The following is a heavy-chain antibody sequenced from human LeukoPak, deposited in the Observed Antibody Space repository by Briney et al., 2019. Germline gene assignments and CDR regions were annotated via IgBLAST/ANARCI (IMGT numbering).Heavy chain of an antibody. J-gene: IGHJ5*02. CDR1: GFTFSSYW. Sequence: QPGGSLRLSCAASGFTFSSYWMTWVRQAPGKGLEWVATIKEDGSEQYYVDSVKGRFTISRDNAKNSLYLQMSSLRADDTAVYYCARSGPSGYYEAWGQGTLVTVSS. CDR3: ARSGPSGYYEA. CDR2: IKEDGSEQ. D-gene: IGHD3-22*01. V-gene: IGHV3-7*01.